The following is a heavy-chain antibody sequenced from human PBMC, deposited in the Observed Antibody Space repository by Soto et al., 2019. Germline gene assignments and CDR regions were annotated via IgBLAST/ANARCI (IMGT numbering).Heavy chain of an antibody. J-gene: IGHJ6*03. CDR1: GYTFTSYD. D-gene: IGHD6-6*01. Sequence: ASVKVSCKASGYTFTSYDISWVRQDPGQGLEWIGWMSGHSGITGYAQKFHGRVTMTRNTSISTAYMELRSLRSEDTAVYYCARSSGSSSPYYYYYYMDVWGKGTTVTVSS. V-gene: IGHV1-8*02. CDR2: MSGHSGIT. CDR3: ARSSGSSSPYYYYYYMDV.